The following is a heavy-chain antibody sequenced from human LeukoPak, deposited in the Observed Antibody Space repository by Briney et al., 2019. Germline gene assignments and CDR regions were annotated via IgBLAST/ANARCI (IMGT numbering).Heavy chain of an antibody. Sequence: SGPTLVKPTQTLTLTCSFSGFSLSTRGVGVGWIRQPPGKALEWLAVIYWNDDERYSPSLRSRLTITKDTSKNQVVLTMTNMDPEDTATYYCAHAPSLPDCSSSSCLNWFDPWGQGTLVTVSS. CDR2: IYWNDDE. CDR1: GFSLSTRGVG. D-gene: IGHD2-2*01. CDR3: AHAPSLPDCSSSSCLNWFDP. V-gene: IGHV2-5*01. J-gene: IGHJ5*02.